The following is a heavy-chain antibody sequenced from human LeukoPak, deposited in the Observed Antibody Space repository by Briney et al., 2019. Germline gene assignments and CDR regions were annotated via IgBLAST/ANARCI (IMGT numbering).Heavy chain of an antibody. D-gene: IGHD6-13*01. CDR2: INPNSGGT. V-gene: IGHV1-2*02. CDR1: GYTFTAYY. Sequence: GSVKVSCKASGYTFTAYYLHWVRQAPGQGLEWMGWINPNSGGTTYAQQFQGRITMNRDTSISTAYMDLTRLTSDHTAVYYCARDSGSSSWEFDFWGQGTLVTVSS. J-gene: IGHJ4*02. CDR3: ARDSGSSSWEFDF.